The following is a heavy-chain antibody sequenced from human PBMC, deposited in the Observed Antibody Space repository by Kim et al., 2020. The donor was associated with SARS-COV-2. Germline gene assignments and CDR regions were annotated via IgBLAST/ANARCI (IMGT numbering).Heavy chain of an antibody. J-gene: IGHJ4*02. Sequence: ASVKVSCKASGYTFISYHIHWVRQAPGQGLEWMGWINPNRNNADFIEKFQGRLTMASNTSFSTVSLELSSLRSDDTAIYYCARSREDPLSGAAYFDYWGPGTLVTVSS. V-gene: IGHV1-2*02. D-gene: IGHD1-26*01. CDR2: INPNRNNA. CDR1: GYTFISYH. CDR3: ARSREDPLSGAAYFDY.